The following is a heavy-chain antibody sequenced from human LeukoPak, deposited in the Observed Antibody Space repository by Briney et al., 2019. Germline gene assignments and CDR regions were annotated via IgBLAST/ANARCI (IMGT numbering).Heavy chain of an antibody. J-gene: IGHJ4*02. CDR1: GFTFSSYG. Sequence: GGSLRLSCAASGFTFSSYGMHWVRQAPGKGLEWVALIWYDGSNKYYADSVKGRFTISRDNSKNTVYLQMNSLRAEDTAVYYCASRRGDIVGDYWGQGTLVTVSS. V-gene: IGHV3-33*01. D-gene: IGHD2-15*01. CDR2: IWYDGSNK. CDR3: ASRRGDIVGDY.